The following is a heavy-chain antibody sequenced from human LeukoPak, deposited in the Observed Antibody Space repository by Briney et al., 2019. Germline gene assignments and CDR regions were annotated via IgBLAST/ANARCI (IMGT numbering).Heavy chain of an antibody. CDR3: ANTHGSGSYYNGY. Sequence: GGSLRLSCAASGFTFSNYAMSWVRQAPGKGLEWVSAISASGGSTYYADSVKGRFTISRDNSKNTLYLQMNSLRAEDTAVYYCANTHGSGSYYNGYWGQGTLVTVSS. V-gene: IGHV3-23*01. J-gene: IGHJ4*02. D-gene: IGHD3-10*01. CDR1: GFTFSNYA. CDR2: ISASGGST.